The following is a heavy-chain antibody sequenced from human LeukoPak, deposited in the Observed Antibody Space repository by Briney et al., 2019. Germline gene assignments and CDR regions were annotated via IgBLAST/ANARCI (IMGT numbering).Heavy chain of an antibody. Sequence: GRSLRLSCAASGFSFSSYGMHWGRQAPVNGPDRVAVIWYDGTNKYYADSVKGPFTISRDNSKNTLYLQMNSLRAEDTAVYYCARDQRGFSYSKSYFDYWGQGTLVTVSS. CDR1: GFSFSSYG. V-gene: IGHV3-33*01. D-gene: IGHD5-18*01. J-gene: IGHJ4*02. CDR3: ARDQRGFSYSKSYFDY. CDR2: IWYDGTNK.